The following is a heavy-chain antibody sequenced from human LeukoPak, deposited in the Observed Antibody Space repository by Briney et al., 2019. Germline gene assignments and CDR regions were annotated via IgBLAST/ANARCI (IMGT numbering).Heavy chain of an antibody. V-gene: IGHV3-23*01. J-gene: IGHJ4*02. Sequence: PGGSLRLSCAASAFTFSSYAMSWVRQAPGKGLDWVSGISGSGGNTYYADSVKGRFTLSRDNSQNTLYLHMNSLRAEDTAVYYCAKRDNTGWYYFDYWGQGTLVTVSS. CDR3: AKRDNTGWYYFDY. D-gene: IGHD6-19*01. CDR1: AFTFSSYA. CDR2: ISGSGGNT.